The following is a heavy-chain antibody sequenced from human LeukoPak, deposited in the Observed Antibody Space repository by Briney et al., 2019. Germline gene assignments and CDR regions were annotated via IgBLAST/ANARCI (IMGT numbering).Heavy chain of an antibody. CDR3: AREESYYYDSSGPYYFDY. CDR1: GFTFSEYA. CDR2: IWYDGSNK. D-gene: IGHD3-22*01. V-gene: IGHV3-33*08. J-gene: IGHJ4*02. Sequence: GRSLRLSCAASGFTFSEYAMHWVRQAPGKGLEWVAVIWYDGSNKYYADSVKGRFTISRDNSKNTLYLQMNSLRAEDTAVYYCAREESYYYDSSGPYYFDYWGQGTLVTVSS.